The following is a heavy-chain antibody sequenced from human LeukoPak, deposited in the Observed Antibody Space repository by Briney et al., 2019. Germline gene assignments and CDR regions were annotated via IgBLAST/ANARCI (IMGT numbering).Heavy chain of an antibody. J-gene: IGHJ3*02. CDR1: GYSISSGYY. D-gene: IGHD3-22*01. Sequence: SETLSLTCTVSGYSISSGYYWGWIRQPPGKGLEWIGSIYHSGSTYYNPSLKSRVTISVDTSKNQFSLKLSSVTAADTAVYYCAREGPDYYDSSGTDAFDIWGQGTMVTVSS. CDR2: IYHSGST. V-gene: IGHV4-38-2*02. CDR3: AREGPDYYDSSGTDAFDI.